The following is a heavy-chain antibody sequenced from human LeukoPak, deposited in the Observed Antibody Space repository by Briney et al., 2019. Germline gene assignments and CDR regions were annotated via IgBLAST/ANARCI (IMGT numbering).Heavy chain of an antibody. CDR1: GFTFSSYS. CDR3: AKQRSGSYGGFDY. CDR2: ISSSSSYI. J-gene: IGHJ4*02. Sequence: GGSLRLSCAASGFTFSSYSMNWVRQAPGKGLEWVSSISSSSSYIYYADSVKGRFTISRDNSKNTLYLQMNSLRAEDTAVYYCAKQRSGSYGGFDYWGQGTLVTVSS. D-gene: IGHD1-26*01. V-gene: IGHV3-21*04.